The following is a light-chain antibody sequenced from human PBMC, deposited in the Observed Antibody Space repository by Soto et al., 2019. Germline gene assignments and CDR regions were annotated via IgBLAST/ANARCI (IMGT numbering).Light chain of an antibody. J-gene: IGLJ2*01. Sequence: QSALTQPASVSGSPGQSITISCTGTSNDVGGYDLVSWYQHHPGKAPKLMIYEATKRPSGVSDRFSGSKSGNTASLTISALQAEDEADSSCCSFAGGATFVFGGGTKLTVL. CDR1: SNDVGGYDL. CDR3: CSFAGGATFV. V-gene: IGLV2-23*02. CDR2: EAT.